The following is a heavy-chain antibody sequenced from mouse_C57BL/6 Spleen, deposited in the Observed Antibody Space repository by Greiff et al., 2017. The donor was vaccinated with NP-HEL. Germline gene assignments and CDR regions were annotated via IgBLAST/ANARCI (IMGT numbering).Heavy chain of an antibody. J-gene: IGHJ1*03. CDR1: GFTFSSYA. Sequence: EVQGVESGGGLVKPGGSLKLSCAASGFTFSSYAMSWVRQTPEKRLEWVATISDGGSYTYYPDNVKGRFTISRDNAKNNLYLQMSHLKSEDTAMYYCARDRDWDRYFDVWGTGTTVTVSS. D-gene: IGHD4-1*01. V-gene: IGHV5-4*01. CDR3: ARDRDWDRYFDV. CDR2: ISDGGSYT.